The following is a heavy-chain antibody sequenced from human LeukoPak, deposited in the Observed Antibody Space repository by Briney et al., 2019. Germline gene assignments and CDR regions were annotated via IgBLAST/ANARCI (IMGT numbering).Heavy chain of an antibody. CDR3: ATRSGEGYYGMDV. CDR1: GGTFSSYA. D-gene: IGHD3-16*01. V-gene: IGHV1-69*13. J-gene: IGHJ6*02. Sequence: SVKVSCKASGGTFSSYAISWVRRAPGQGLEWMGGIIPIFGTANYAQKFQGRVTITADESTSTAYMELSSLRSEDTAVYYCATRSGEGYYGMDVWGQGTTVTVSS. CDR2: IIPIFGTA.